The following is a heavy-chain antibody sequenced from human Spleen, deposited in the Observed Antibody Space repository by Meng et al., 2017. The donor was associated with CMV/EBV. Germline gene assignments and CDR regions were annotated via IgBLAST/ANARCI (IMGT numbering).Heavy chain of an antibody. CDR1: GFTFSSYG. D-gene: IGHD3-22*01. CDR2: IWYDGTNK. V-gene: IGHV3-33*06. Sequence: GGSLRLSCAASGFTFSSYGMHWVRQAQGKGLEWVAVIWYDGTNKYYVDSVKGRFTISRDNSKNTLYLQMNSLRPEDTAAYYCAKGDDTKAIDYWGPSTLFPVSS. CDR3: AKGDDTKAIDY. J-gene: IGHJ4*02.